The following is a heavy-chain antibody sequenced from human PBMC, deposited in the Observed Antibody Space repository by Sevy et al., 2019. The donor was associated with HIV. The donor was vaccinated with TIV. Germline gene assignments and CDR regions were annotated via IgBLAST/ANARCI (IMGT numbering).Heavy chain of an antibody. CDR3: ARQGYNYIWGTYNSPDY. CDR2: IYPGDSDT. V-gene: IGHV5-51*01. D-gene: IGHD3-16*01. Sequence: GESLKISCKGSGYSFSTNWIGWVRQVPGKGLEWVGIIYPGDSDTRYSPSFQGQVTIAADTSISTVYLYWSSLKTSDSAMYYCARQGYNYIWGTYNSPDYWGQETLVTVSS. CDR1: GYSFSTNW. J-gene: IGHJ4*02.